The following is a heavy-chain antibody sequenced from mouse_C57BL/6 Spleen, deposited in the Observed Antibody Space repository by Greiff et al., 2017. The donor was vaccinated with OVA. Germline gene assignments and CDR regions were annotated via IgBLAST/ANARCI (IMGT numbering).Heavy chain of an antibody. CDR1: GYTFTSYG. J-gene: IGHJ4*01. CDR3: AYGSIYYAMDY. V-gene: IGHV1-81*01. CDR2: IYPRSGNT. D-gene: IGHD1-1*01. Sequence: VKLQQSGAELARPGASVKLSCKASGYTFTSYGISWVKQRTGQGLEWIGEIYPRSGNTYYNEKFKGKATLTADKSSSTAYMELRSLTSEDSAVYFCAYGSIYYAMDYWGQGTSVTVSS.